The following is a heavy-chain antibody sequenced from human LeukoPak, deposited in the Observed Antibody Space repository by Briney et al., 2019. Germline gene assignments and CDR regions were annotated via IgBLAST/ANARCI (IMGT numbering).Heavy chain of an antibody. V-gene: IGHV1-8*01. CDR3: ARSRITMVQGRSFRFDP. Sequence: ASVKVSCKASGYTFTSYDINWVRQATGQGLEWMGRMNPNSGNTGYSQKFQGRVTMTRNTSISTAYMEPSSLRSEDTAVYYCARSRITMVQGRSFRFDPWGQGTLVTVSS. D-gene: IGHD3-10*01. CDR2: MNPNSGNT. CDR1: GYTFTSYD. J-gene: IGHJ5*02.